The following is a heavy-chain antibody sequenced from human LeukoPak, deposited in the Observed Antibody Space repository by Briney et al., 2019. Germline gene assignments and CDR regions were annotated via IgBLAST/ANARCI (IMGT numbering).Heavy chain of an antibody. CDR2: ISAYNGDT. V-gene: IGHV1-18*01. CDR3: ARAYSSSWYEVVDNYYMDV. Sequence: ALVKVSCKASGYTFTSYGISWVRQAPGQGLEWMGWISAYNGDTNYAQKFQGRVTMTTDTSTSTAYMELSSLRSEDTAVYYCARAYSSSWYEVVDNYYMDVWGKGTTVTISS. J-gene: IGHJ6*03. CDR1: GYTFTSYG. D-gene: IGHD6-13*01.